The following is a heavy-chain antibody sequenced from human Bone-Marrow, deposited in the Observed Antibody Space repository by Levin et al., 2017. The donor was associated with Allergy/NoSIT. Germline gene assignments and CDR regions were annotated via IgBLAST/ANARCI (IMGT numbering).Heavy chain of an antibody. Sequence: ASVKVSCKASGYTFTGYYMHWVRQAPGQGLEWMGWINPNSGGTNYAQKFQGRVTMTRDTSISTAYMELSRLRSDDTAVYYCARAPIMITFGGVIVSGNFDYWGQGTLVTVSS. CDR3: ARAPIMITFGGVIVSGNFDY. CDR1: GYTFTGYY. J-gene: IGHJ4*02. V-gene: IGHV1-2*02. D-gene: IGHD3-16*02. CDR2: INPNSGGT.